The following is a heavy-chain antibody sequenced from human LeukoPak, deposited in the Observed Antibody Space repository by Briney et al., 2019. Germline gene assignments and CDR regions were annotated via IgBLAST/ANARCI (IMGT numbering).Heavy chain of an antibody. CDR2: IYYSGTT. CDR1: GGSIRSYY. J-gene: IGHJ4*02. D-gene: IGHD1-26*01. CDR3: ARSQPDSGSYSDY. V-gene: IGHV4-59*01. Sequence: PSETLSLTCTVSGGSIRSYYWSWIRQPPGKGLEWIGYIYYSGTTNYNPSLKSRVTISVDTSKNQFSLKLSSVTAADTAVYYCARSQPDSGSYSDYWGQGTLVTVSS.